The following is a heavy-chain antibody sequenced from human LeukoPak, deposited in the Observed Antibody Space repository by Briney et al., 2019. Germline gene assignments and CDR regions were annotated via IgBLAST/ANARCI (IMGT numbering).Heavy chain of an antibody. D-gene: IGHD2-21*02. CDR2: RYYSGST. V-gene: IGHV4-59*01. CDR3: ARVRGAFETD. Sequence: TSETLSLTCSVSGGSLSGYYWTWIREPPGKGLEWIGYRYYSGSTTYNPSLKSRVTISVDTSKSQFSLKLISVTAADTAIYYCARVRGAFETDWGQGTLVTVSS. J-gene: IGHJ1*01. CDR1: GGSLSGYY.